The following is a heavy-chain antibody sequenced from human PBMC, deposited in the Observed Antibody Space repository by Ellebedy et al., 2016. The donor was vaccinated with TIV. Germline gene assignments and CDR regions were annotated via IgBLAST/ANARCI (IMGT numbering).Heavy chain of an antibody. Sequence: AASVKVSCKASGGTSSNFPISWVRQAPGQGLEWMGGIIPMFGTANYGQKFQGRVTINADESASTAYMELRSLRPDDTAVYYCARDHGYDILTGYNNPVYYYGMDVWGQGTTVTVSS. V-gene: IGHV1-69*13. CDR1: GGTSSNFP. CDR3: ARDHGYDILTGYNNPVYYYGMDV. D-gene: IGHD3-9*01. CDR2: IIPMFGTA. J-gene: IGHJ6*02.